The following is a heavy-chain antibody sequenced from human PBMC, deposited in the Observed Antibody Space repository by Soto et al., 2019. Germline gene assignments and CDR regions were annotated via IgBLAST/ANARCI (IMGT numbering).Heavy chain of an antibody. J-gene: IGHJ4*02. Sequence: GGSLRLSCAASGFSFVSYWMHWVRQVPGEGLAWVSRINGNADNSDYADSAKGRFTISRDNAMNRLYLQMDSLRADDTGVYYCVRDFRGAVAGSEFDHWGQGTLVTVSS. CDR1: GFSFVSYW. D-gene: IGHD6-19*01. V-gene: IGHV3-74*01. CDR2: INGNADNS. CDR3: VRDFRGAVAGSEFDH.